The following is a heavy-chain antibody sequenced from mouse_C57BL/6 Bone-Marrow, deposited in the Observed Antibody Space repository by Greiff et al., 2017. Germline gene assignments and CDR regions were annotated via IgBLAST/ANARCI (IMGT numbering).Heavy chain of an antibody. D-gene: IGHD1-1*01. Sequence: EVMLVESGGGLVQPGGSLKLSCAASGFTFSDYEMAWVRQAPRNGLKWVAFISNLPFGTSYAHTLTGRFTISRENAKDTLYLEMSSLRSEDTAMDYCARQTYYYGLSAMDYWGQGTSVTVSS. V-gene: IGHV5-15*01. CDR2: ISNLPFGT. J-gene: IGHJ4*01. CDR3: ARQTYYYGLSAMDY. CDR1: GFTFSDYE.